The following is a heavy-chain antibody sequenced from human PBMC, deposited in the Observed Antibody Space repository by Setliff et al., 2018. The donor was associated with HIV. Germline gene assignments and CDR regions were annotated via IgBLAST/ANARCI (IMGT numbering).Heavy chain of an antibody. V-gene: IGHV5-51*01. CDR3: ARGPMNYDILTGYYLYFDY. Sequence: PGESLKISCKTSGYPFDYYWIGWVRQMPGKGLEWMGIIYSGDSDATYSPSFKGQVTISLDKSIKTAYLQWSSLRASDTAMYYCARGPMNYDILTGYYLYFDYWGQGTLVTVSS. CDR2: IYSGDSDA. J-gene: IGHJ4*02. CDR1: GYPFDYYW. D-gene: IGHD3-9*01.